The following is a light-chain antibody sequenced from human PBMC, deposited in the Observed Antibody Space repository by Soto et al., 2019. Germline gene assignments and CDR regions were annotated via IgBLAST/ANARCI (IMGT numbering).Light chain of an antibody. CDR1: QSVSSNY. V-gene: IGKV3-20*01. CDR2: GAS. Sequence: EIVLTQSPGTLSLSPGERATLSCRASQSVSSNYLAWYQQKLGQAPRLLIYGASTRATGIPDRFSGSGSGTDFTLTISRLEPEDFAVYYCQQYASSPQTFGQGTKVEIK. J-gene: IGKJ1*01. CDR3: QQYASSPQT.